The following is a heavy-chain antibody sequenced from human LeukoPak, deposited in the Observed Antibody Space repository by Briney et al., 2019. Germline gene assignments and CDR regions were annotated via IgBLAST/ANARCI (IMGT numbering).Heavy chain of an antibody. V-gene: IGHV4-30-4*08. CDR3: ASTAAGTRENDY. CDR2: IYYSGST. Sequence: SETLSLTCTVSGGSISSGDYYWSWIRQPPGKGLEWIGYIYYSGSTYYNPSLKSRVTISVDTSKNQFSLKLSSVTAADTAVYYCASTAAGTRENDYWGQGTLVTVSS. J-gene: IGHJ4*02. CDR1: GGSISSGDYY. D-gene: IGHD6-13*01.